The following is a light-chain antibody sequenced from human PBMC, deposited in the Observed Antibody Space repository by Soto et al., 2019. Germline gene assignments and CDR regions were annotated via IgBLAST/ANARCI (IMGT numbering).Light chain of an antibody. J-gene: IGLJ1*01. V-gene: IGLV2-23*01. CDR3: CSYAGATTFV. CDR1: SRDVGGYRL. Sequence: QSALTQPASVSGSPGQSITISCTGTSRDVGGYRLVSWYQQHPGKAPKLMIYEANKRPSGVSNRFSASKSGNTASLTISGLQAEDEADYYCCSYAGATTFVFGTGTKVTVL. CDR2: EAN.